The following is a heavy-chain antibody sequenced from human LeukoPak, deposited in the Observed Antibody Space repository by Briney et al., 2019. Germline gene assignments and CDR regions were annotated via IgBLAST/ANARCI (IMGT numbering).Heavy chain of an antibody. V-gene: IGHV1-18*01. D-gene: IGHD5-18*01. CDR2: ISAYNGNT. J-gene: IGHJ4*02. Sequence: GASVKVSCKASGYTFASYGISWVRQAPGQGLEWMGWISAYNGNTNYAQKLQGRVTMTTDTSTTTVYMELTSLRSDDTGVYYCARGGGYSEGMMDWGQGTLVTVSS. CDR1: GYTFASYG. CDR3: ARGGGYSEGMMD.